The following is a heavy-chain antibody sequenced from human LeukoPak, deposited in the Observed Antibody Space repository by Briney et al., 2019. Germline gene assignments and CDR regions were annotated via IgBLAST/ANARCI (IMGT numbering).Heavy chain of an antibody. J-gene: IGHJ6*02. Sequence: GRSLRLSCAAPGFTFDDYAMHWVRQAPGKGLEWVSGISWNSGSIGYADSVKGRFTISRDNAKNSLYLQMNSLRAEDTALYYCAKAFRGLLVDNYYYGMDVWGQGTTVTVSS. D-gene: IGHD3-9*01. V-gene: IGHV3-9*01. CDR1: GFTFDDYA. CDR3: AKAFRGLLVDNYYYGMDV. CDR2: ISWNSGSI.